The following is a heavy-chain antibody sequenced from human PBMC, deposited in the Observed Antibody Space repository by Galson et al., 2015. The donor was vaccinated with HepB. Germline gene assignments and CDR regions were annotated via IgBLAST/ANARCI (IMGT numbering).Heavy chain of an antibody. V-gene: IGHV3-48*02. CDR1: GFTFSSYS. D-gene: IGHD6-6*01. J-gene: IGHJ4*02. Sequence: SLRLSCAASGFTFSSYSMNWVRQAPGKGLEWVSYISSSSSTIYYADSVKGRFTISRDNAKNSLYLQMNSLRDEDTAVYYCARDPGEFEYSSSSQRVWGQGTLVTVSS. CDR3: ARDPGEFEYSSSSQRV. CDR2: ISSSSSTI.